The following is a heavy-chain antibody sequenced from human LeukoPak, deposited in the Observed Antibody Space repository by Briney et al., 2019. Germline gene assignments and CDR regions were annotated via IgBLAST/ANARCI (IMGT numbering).Heavy chain of an antibody. CDR1: GGSISSYY. CDR2: IYTSGST. V-gene: IGHV4-4*07. J-gene: IGHJ5*02. CDR3: ARGGPSYYYDSSGYPDNWFDP. Sequence: SETLSLTCTVSGGSISSYYWSWIRQPAGKGLEWIGRIYTSGSTNYNPSLKSRVTISVDTSKNQFSLKLSSVTAADTAVYYCARGGPSYYYDSSGYPDNWFDPWGQGTLVTVSS. D-gene: IGHD3-22*01.